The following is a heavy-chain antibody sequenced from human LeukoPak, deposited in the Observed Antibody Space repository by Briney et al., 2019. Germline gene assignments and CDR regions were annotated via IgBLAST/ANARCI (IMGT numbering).Heavy chain of an antibody. CDR2: IYTSGST. Sequence: SETLSLTCAVYGGSFSGYYWSWIRQPAGKGLEWIGRIYTSGSTNYNPSLKSRVTMSVDTSKNQFSLKLSSVTAADTAVYYCARGGFYGDYQWFDPWGQGTLVTVSS. V-gene: IGHV4-59*10. CDR1: GGSFSGYY. J-gene: IGHJ5*02. CDR3: ARGGFYGDYQWFDP. D-gene: IGHD4-17*01.